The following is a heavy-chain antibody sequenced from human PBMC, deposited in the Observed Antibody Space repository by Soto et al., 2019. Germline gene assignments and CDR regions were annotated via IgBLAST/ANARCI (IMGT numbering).Heavy chain of an antibody. J-gene: IGHJ2*01. V-gene: IGHV3-30-3*01. CDR2: ILYDGINK. Sequence: QVQLVESGGGVVQPGRSLRLSCAASGFTFSSYSMHWVRQAPGKGLEWVAVILYDGINKYYTDSVKGRFTISGDNSKNTLYLQMNSLRAEDTAVYYCARVKDSSSSGRYFDLWGRGTLVTVSS. CDR1: GFTFSSYS. D-gene: IGHD6-6*01. CDR3: ARVKDSSSSGRYFDL.